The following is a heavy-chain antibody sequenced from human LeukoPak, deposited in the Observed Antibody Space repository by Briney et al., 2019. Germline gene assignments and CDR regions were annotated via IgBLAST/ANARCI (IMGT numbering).Heavy chain of an antibody. CDR1: GGSISSSSYY. CDR3: ARVRVQSKYSGYNY. Sequence: SETLSLTCTVSGGSISSSSYYWGWIRQPPGKGLEWIGSIYYSGTTYYNPSLKSRVTISLDTSKNQFSLKLSSVTAADTAVYYCARVRVQSKYSGYNYWGQGTLVTVSS. V-gene: IGHV4-39*07. D-gene: IGHD5-12*01. CDR2: IYYSGTT. J-gene: IGHJ4*02.